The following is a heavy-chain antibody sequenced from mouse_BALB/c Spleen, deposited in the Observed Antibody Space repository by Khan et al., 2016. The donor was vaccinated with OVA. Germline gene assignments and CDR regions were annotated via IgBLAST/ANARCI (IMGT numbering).Heavy chain of an antibody. D-gene: IGHD3-1*01. J-gene: IGHJ2*01. V-gene: IGHV1-63*02. Sequence: QVQLKQSGAELVRPGTSVKMSCKAAGYTFTNYWIGWVKQRPGHGLEWIGDIFPGGGYTNYNEKFKGKATLTADTSSSTAYMQRSSLTSEDSAIYYWARRGAARATWDYFDYWGQGTTLTVSS. CDR2: IFPGGGYT. CDR3: ARRGAARATWDYFDY. CDR1: GYTFTNYW.